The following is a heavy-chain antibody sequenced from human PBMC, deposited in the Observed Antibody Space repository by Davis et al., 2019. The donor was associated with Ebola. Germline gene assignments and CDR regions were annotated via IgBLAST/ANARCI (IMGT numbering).Heavy chain of an antibody. V-gene: IGHV1-18*01. D-gene: IGHD6-13*01. CDR2: ISAYNGDT. J-gene: IGHJ6*02. CDR3: AREGQGIAALYYYGMDV. CDR1: GYTFTSYG. Sequence: ASVKVSCKASGYTFTSYGITWVRQAPGQGLEWMGWISAYNGDTNYAQKLQGRVTMTTDTSTSTAYMELRSLRSDDTAVYYCAREGQGIAALYYYGMDVWGQGTTVTVSS.